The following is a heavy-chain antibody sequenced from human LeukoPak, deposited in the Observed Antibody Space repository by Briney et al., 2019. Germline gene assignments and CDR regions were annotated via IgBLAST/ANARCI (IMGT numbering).Heavy chain of an antibody. Sequence: GGSLRLSCEVSGFTSSTYTMNWVRQAPGKGLEWVSSISSSSIYIYYADSVKGRFTISRDNAKNSLYLQISSLRAEDTAMYYCAREERDGYNYYWYFDLWGSGTLVSISS. CDR1: GFTSSTYT. D-gene: IGHD5-24*01. J-gene: IGHJ2*01. CDR2: ISSSSIYI. CDR3: AREERDGYNYYWYFDL. V-gene: IGHV3-21*01.